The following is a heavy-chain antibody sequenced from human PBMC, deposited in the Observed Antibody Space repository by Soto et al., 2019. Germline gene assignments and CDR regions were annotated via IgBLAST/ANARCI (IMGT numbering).Heavy chain of an antibody. D-gene: IGHD2-21*02. J-gene: IGHJ3*01. CDR2: IYPGDSDT. Sequence: GESLKISCKGSGYSFSSYWIGWVRQMPGRGLEWMGIIYPGDSDTRYSPSFQGQVTISADKSISTAYLQWSSLKASDTAMYYCATFRRDSDRDPSGRDLYDVSGQ. V-gene: IGHV5-51*01. CDR3: ATFRRDSDRDPSGRDLYDV. CDR1: GYSFSSYW.